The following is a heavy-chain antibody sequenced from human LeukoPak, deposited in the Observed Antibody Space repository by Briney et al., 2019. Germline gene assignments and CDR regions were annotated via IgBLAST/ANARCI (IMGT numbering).Heavy chain of an antibody. Sequence: PGGSLRLSCAASGFTFSNYGMHWVRQAPGKGPEWVAVIWYDGDRKFYADSVKGRFTISRDNSKNTLYLEMNSLGVDDTAVYYCAKTNSAANYYYYYMDVWSKGTTVTVSS. D-gene: IGHD2-15*01. V-gene: IGHV3-33*06. J-gene: IGHJ6*03. CDR1: GFTFSNYG. CDR2: IWYDGDRK. CDR3: AKTNSAANYYYYYMDV.